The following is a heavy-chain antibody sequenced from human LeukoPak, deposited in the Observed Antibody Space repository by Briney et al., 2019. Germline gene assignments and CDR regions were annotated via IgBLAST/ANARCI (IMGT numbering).Heavy chain of an antibody. CDR2: IYHSGST. V-gene: IGHV4-34*01. D-gene: IGHD4-17*01. J-gene: IGHJ4*02. Sequence: PGGSLRLSCAASGFTFSSYEMNWVRQPPGKGLEWIGEIYHSGSTNYNPSLKSRVTISVDKSKNQFSLKLSSVTAADTAVYYCARGRVRFHYWGQGTLVTVSS. CDR1: GFTFSSYE. CDR3: ARGRVRFHY.